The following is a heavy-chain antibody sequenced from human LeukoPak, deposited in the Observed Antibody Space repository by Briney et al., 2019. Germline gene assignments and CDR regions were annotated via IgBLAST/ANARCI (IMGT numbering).Heavy chain of an antibody. J-gene: IGHJ4*02. V-gene: IGHV3-20*04. CDR2: INWNGGST. CDR3: ARAQTYGDSRLLLDY. D-gene: IGHD2-21*02. CDR1: GFTFGNYG. Sequence: GGSLRLSCAASGFTFGNYGMSWVRQAPGKGLEWVSGINWNGGSTGYADSVEGRFTISRDNAKNSQYLQMNSLRVEETALYYCARAQTYGDSRLLLDYWGQGTLVTVSS.